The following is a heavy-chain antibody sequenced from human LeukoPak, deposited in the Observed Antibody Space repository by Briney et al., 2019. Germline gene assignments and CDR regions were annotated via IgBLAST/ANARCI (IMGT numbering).Heavy chain of an antibody. Sequence: SETLSLTCTVSSGSINDFYWSWIRQPAGKGLEWIGCIFTDGSTAYNPSLQRRLTMSIDMSKNQFSLRLTSVTAADTAVYYCARRSPIIAAGDAYDIWGQGTLVTVSS. CDR1: SGSINDFY. D-gene: IGHD6-13*01. CDR3: ARRSPIIAAGDAYDI. J-gene: IGHJ3*02. CDR2: IFTDGST. V-gene: IGHV4-4*07.